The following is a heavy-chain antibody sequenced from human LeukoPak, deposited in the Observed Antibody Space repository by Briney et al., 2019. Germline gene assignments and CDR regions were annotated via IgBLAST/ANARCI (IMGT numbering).Heavy chain of an antibody. CDR2: ISGGGST. V-gene: IGHV3-53*01. Sequence: GGSLRLSCAASGFTVSDNYTSWVRQAPGKGLEWVSAISGGGSTYYADSVKGRFIISRDNSKNTVYLQLNSLRAEDTAVYYCARGGDTIGSIRCPFDIWGQGTMVTVSS. J-gene: IGHJ3*02. CDR3: ARGGDTIGSIRCPFDI. D-gene: IGHD3-22*01. CDR1: GFTVSDNY.